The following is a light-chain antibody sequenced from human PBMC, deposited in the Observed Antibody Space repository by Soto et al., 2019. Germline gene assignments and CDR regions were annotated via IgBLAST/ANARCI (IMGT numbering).Light chain of an antibody. CDR2: EAS. CDR1: SSVVGSHNL. V-gene: IGLV2-14*02. CDR3: VSFKSSTTYV. Sequence: QSVLTQPASVSGSPGQSITISCTGTSSVVGSHNLVSWYQQYPGKAPKLIIFEASKRPSGVSNRFSGSKSGSTASLIISRLQTEVEADYYCVSFKSSTTYVFGSGSKVTAL. J-gene: IGLJ1*01.